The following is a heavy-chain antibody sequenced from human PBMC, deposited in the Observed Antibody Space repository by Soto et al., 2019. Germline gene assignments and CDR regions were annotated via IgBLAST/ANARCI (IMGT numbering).Heavy chain of an antibody. CDR1: GYSFTSYR. J-gene: IGHJ6*02. V-gene: IGHV5-10-1*01. CDR3: ARHFSGIRSTHYGMDV. D-gene: IGHD3-3*02. Sequence: PGESLKISCKASGYSFTSYRISWVRQMPGKGLEWMGRIDPSDSYTNYSPSFQGHVTISADKSISTAYLQWSSLKASDTAMYYCARHFSGIRSTHYGMDVWGQGTTVTVSS. CDR2: IDPSDSYT.